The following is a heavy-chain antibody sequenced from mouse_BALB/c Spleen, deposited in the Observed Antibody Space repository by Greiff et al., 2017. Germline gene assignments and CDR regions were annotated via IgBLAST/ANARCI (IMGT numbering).Heavy chain of an antibody. J-gene: IGHJ4*01. D-gene: IGHD2-1*01. Sequence: QVQLQQSGAELVRPGTSVKVSCKASGYAFTNYLIELLKQRPGQGLEWIGVINPGSGGTNYNEKFKGKATLTADKSSSTAYMQLSSLTSDDSAVYFCARSRYGKYLYYAMDYWGQGTSVTVSS. CDR3: ARSRYGKYLYYAMDY. CDR2: INPGSGGT. V-gene: IGHV1-54*01. CDR1: GYAFTNYL.